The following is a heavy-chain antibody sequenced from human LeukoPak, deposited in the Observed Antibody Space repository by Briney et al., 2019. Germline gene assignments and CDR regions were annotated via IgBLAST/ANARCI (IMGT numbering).Heavy chain of an antibody. V-gene: IGHV1-2*04. CDR3: ARDYYGSGTRGAFDI. CDR1: GYTFTGYY. Sequence: ASVKVFCKASGYTFTGYYMHWVRQAPGQGLEWMGWINPNSGGTNYAQKFQGWVTMTRDTSISTAYMELSRLRSDDTAVYYCARDYYGSGTRGAFDIWGQGTMVTVSS. J-gene: IGHJ3*02. D-gene: IGHD3-10*01. CDR2: INPNSGGT.